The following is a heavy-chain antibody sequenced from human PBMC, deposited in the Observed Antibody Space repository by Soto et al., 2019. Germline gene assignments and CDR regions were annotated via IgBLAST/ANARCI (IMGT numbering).Heavy chain of an antibody. CDR3: AKDLTTLYCSSTSCYYYYGMDV. J-gene: IGHJ6*02. CDR2: ISYDGSNK. Sequence: QVQLVESGGGVVQPGRSLRLSCAASGFTFSSYGMHWVRQAPGKGLEWVAVISYDGSNKYYADSVKGRFTISRDNSKNTLYMQMNSLRAEDKAVYYCAKDLTTLYCSSTSCYYYYGMDVWGQGTTVTVSS. V-gene: IGHV3-30*18. D-gene: IGHD2-2*01. CDR1: GFTFSSYG.